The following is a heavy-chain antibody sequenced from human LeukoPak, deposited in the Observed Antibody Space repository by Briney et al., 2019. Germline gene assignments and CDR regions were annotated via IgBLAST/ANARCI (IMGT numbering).Heavy chain of an antibody. V-gene: IGHV4-34*01. D-gene: IGHD3-22*01. Sequence: SETLSLTCAVYGGSFSGYYWSWIRQPPGKGLEWIGEINHSGSTNYNPSLKSRVTISVDTSKNQFSLKLSSVTAADTAVYYCARTQYYYDSRESNDYWGQGTLVTVSS. CDR3: ARTQYYYDSRESNDY. J-gene: IGHJ4*02. CDR2: INHSGST. CDR1: GGSFSGYY.